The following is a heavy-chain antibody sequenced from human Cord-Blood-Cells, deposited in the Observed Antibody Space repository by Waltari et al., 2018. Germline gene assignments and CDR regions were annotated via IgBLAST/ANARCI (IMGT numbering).Heavy chain of an antibody. CDR3: ASPTGATTAFDI. J-gene: IGHJ3*02. CDR2: IYPGDSDT. V-gene: IGHV5-51*07. D-gene: IGHD1-26*01. Sequence: EVQLVQSGEEVKKPGESLKISWKGSGYSFPRYWFGGVDQMPGKCLEWMGIIYPGDSDTRYSPSFQGQVTISADKSISTAYLQWSSLKASDTAMYYCASPTGATTAFDIWGQGTMVTVSS. CDR1: GYSFPRYW.